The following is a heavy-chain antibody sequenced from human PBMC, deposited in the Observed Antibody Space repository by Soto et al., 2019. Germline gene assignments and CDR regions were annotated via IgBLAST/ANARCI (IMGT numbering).Heavy chain of an antibody. CDR1: GGSLSVYY. V-gene: IGHV4-34*01. J-gene: IGHJ6*03. CDR3: AVTIGLYYYYYYMDV. CDR2: INHSGST. D-gene: IGHD2-21*02. Sequence: SXTLSLTCAVYGGSLSVYYWSWIRQPPGKGLEWIGEINHSGSTNYNPSLKSRVTISVDTSKNQFSLKLSSVTAADTAVYYCAVTIGLYYYYYYMDVWGKGTTVTVSS.